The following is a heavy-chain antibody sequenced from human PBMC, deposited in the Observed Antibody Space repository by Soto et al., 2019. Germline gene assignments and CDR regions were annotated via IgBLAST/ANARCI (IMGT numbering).Heavy chain of an antibody. V-gene: IGHV3-30*13. CDR3: ARWGTTGGLDV. Sequence: QVQLVESGGGVVQPGASLRLSCVGSGFTFRSYVIHWVRQAPGKGLEWVALTSYDGSNKYYDDSVKGRFTISRDNSRNRVNLHMASLRFEDTAFYYCARWGTTGGLDVWGHGTLVSVSS. J-gene: IGHJ4*01. D-gene: IGHD3-16*01. CDR2: TSYDGSNK. CDR1: GFTFRSYV.